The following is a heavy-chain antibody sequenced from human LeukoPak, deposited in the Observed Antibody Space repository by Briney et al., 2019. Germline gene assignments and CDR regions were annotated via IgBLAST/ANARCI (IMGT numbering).Heavy chain of an antibody. CDR3: ARGDFGETNTAFDI. CDR1: GYTFTDYD. CDR2: MNPNSGKT. J-gene: IGHJ3*02. Sequence: VASVTVSCKTSGYTFTDYDIHWVRQAPGQGLEWMGWMNPNSGKTNYAQKLQGRVTFSRTTSLSVAYMELSGLRSEDAAVYFCARGDFGETNTAFDIWGQGTMVAVSS. V-gene: IGHV1-8*03. D-gene: IGHD4-17*01.